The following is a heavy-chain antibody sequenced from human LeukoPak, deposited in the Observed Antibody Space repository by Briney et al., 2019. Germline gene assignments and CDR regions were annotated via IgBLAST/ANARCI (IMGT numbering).Heavy chain of an antibody. CDR2: ISYDGSNK. V-gene: IGHV3-30*18. D-gene: IGHD3-9*01. CDR3: AKDYYDILTGHYGPDY. Sequence: GRSLRLSCAASGFTFSSFGMHWVRQAPGKGLEWVAVISYDGSNKYYADSVKGRFTISRDNSKNTLYLQMNSPRAEDTAVYYCAKDYYDILTGHYGPDYWARGTLVTVSS. J-gene: IGHJ4*02. CDR1: GFTFSSFG.